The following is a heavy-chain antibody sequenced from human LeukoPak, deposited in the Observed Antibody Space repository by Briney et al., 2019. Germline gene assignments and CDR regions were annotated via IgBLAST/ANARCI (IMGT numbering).Heavy chain of an antibody. J-gene: IGHJ4*02. V-gene: IGHV3-23*01. CDR1: GFTFTSYS. Sequence: GGSLRLTCAASGFTFTSYSMNWVRQAPGKGLEWVSTISGGGGSTYYADSVKGRFTISRDNSKNTLYLQVNSLRAEDTAVYYCAKGGKWDVTPFDYWGQGTLVTVSS. CDR3: AKGGKWDVTPFDY. CDR2: ISGGGGST. D-gene: IGHD1-26*01.